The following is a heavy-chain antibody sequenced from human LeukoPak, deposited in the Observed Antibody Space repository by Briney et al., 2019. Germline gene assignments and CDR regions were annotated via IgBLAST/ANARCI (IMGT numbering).Heavy chain of an antibody. Sequence: ASVKDSCKASGYTFTSYDINWVRQATGQGLEWMGWMNPNSGNTGYAQKFQGRVTMTRNTSISTAYMELSSLRSEDTAVYYCARGGYYDSSGYYYVALFDYWGQGTLVTVSS. CDR1: GYTFTSYD. D-gene: IGHD3-22*01. V-gene: IGHV1-8*01. CDR2: MNPNSGNT. J-gene: IGHJ4*02. CDR3: ARGGYYDSSGYYYVALFDY.